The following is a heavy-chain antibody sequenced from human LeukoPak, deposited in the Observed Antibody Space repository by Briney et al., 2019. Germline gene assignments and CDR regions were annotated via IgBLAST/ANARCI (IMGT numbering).Heavy chain of an antibody. CDR3: AREYSSSSNYYGMDV. J-gene: IGHJ6*02. Sequence: PGGSLRLSCAASGFTFSSYWLHWVRQAPGEGLEWVSSISSSSSYIYYADSVKGRFTISRDNAKKSLYLQMNSLRADDTAVYYCAREYSSSSNYYGMDVWGQGTTVTVSS. D-gene: IGHD6-13*01. CDR2: ISSSSSYI. V-gene: IGHV3-21*01. CDR1: GFTFSSYW.